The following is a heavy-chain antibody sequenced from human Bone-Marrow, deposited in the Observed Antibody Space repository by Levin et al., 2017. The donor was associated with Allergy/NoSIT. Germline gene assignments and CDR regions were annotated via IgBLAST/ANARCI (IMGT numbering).Heavy chain of an antibody. D-gene: IGHD6-19*01. J-gene: IGHJ4*02. Sequence: ASVKVSCAASGFTVSSNYVTWVRQAPGKGLEWVSVIYSGGQTFYADSVKGRFTISRDNSKNTVYFQMNSLRPEDTAVYYCASAVVPDYWGQGTLVTVSS. V-gene: IGHV3-53*01. CDR1: GFTVSSNY. CDR3: ASAVVPDY. CDR2: IYSGGQT.